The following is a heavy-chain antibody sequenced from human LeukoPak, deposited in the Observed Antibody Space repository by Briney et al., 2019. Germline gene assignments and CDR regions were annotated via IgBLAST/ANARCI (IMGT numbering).Heavy chain of an antibody. J-gene: IGHJ4*02. Sequence: QPGRSLRLSCAASGFTFSSYAMHWVRQAPGKGLEWVSTISGSGGSTYYADSVKGRFTISRDNSKNTLYVQMNSLRAEDTAVYYCAKQNYYASGSYYDYWGQGTLVTVSS. V-gene: IGHV3-23*01. D-gene: IGHD3-10*01. CDR2: ISGSGGST. CDR3: AKQNYYASGSYYDY. CDR1: GFTFSSYA.